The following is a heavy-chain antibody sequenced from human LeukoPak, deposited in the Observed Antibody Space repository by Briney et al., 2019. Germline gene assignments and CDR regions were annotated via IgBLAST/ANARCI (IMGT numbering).Heavy chain of an antibody. V-gene: IGHV3-23*01. Sequence: GGSLRLSCAASGFTFSRYAMSWVRQAPGKGLEWVSAISGSGGSTYYADSVKGRFTISRDNSKNTLYLQMNSLRAEDTAVYYCAREYGTGFPPYYYYGMDVWGQGTTVTVS. J-gene: IGHJ6*02. D-gene: IGHD3/OR15-3a*01. CDR1: GFTFSRYA. CDR3: AREYGTGFPPYYYYGMDV. CDR2: ISGSGGST.